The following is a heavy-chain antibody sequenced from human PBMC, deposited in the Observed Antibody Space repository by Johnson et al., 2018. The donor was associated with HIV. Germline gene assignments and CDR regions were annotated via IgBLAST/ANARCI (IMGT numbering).Heavy chain of an antibody. Sequence: VQLVESGGGLVKPGGSLRLSCAASGFTFSSYAMSWVRQAPGKGLEWVSAISGSGGSTYYADSVKGRFTISRDNSKNTLYLQMNSLRAEDTAVYYCARRYCSSTSCYKGRAFDIWGQGTMVTVSS. CDR3: ARRYCSSTSCYKGRAFDI. J-gene: IGHJ3*02. CDR1: GFTFSSYA. V-gene: IGHV3-23*04. CDR2: ISGSGGST. D-gene: IGHD2-2*02.